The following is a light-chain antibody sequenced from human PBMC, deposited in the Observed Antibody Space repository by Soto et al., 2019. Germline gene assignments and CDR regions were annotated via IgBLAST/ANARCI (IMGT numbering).Light chain of an antibody. CDR1: QSISDT. J-gene: IGKJ1*01. CDR3: QQYYSYWT. V-gene: IGKV3-15*01. CDR2: GAS. Sequence: EIVMTQSPATLSVSPGGRATLSCRASQSISDTLAWYQQKPGQAPRLLIHGASTRAPGFPARFSGSGSGTDFTLTISSLQPDDFATYYCQQYYSYWTFGQGTKVDIK.